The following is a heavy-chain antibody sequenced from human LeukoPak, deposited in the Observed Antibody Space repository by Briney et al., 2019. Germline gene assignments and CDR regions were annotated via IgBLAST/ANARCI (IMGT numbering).Heavy chain of an antibody. CDR3: AAKVELRSNGPYFNS. D-gene: IGHD1-7*01. CDR1: GFTVSSNY. V-gene: IGHV3-53*01. J-gene: IGHJ4*02. Sequence: GGSLRLSCAPSGFTVSSNYMSWVRQAPGKGLEWVSVIYSGGDTFYADSVKGRFTISRDNSKNILYLQMNSLRAEDTAVYYCAAKVELRSNGPYFNSWDQGTLVTVSS. CDR2: IYSGGDT.